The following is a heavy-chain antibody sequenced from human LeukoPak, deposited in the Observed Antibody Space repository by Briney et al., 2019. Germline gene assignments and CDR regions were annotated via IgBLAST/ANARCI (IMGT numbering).Heavy chain of an antibody. Sequence: GESLKISCKASGYSFTSYWIGWVRQVPGKGLEWVGLVYPGDSQTTYSPSFQGQVTISADKSISTAYLQWSSLKASDTAIYYCASEYCSGGNCYFDYWGQGTLVTVSS. CDR3: ASEYCSGGNCYFDY. V-gene: IGHV5-51*01. CDR1: GYSFTSYW. D-gene: IGHD2-15*01. J-gene: IGHJ4*02. CDR2: VYPGDSQT.